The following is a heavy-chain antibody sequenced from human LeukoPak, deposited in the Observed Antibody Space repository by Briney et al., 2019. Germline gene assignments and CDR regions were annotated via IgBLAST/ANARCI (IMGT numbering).Heavy chain of an antibody. D-gene: IGHD5-12*01. CDR2: ISSSSSYI. J-gene: IGHJ4*02. CDR3: ARDFRGSSGYGGNY. V-gene: IGHV3-21*01. Sequence: GGSLRFSCAASGFTFSSYSMNRVRQAPGKRLEWVSSISSSSSYIYYADSVKGRFTISRDNDKNSLYLQMKSLRAEDTAVYYCARDFRGSSGYGGNYWGQGTLVTVSS. CDR1: GFTFSSYS.